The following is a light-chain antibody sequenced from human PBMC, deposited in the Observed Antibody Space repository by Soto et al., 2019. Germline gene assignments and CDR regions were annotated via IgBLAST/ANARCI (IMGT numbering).Light chain of an antibody. V-gene: IGKV3-15*01. J-gene: IGKJ5*01. CDR1: QSVSSK. CDR2: DAS. Sequence: EIVMTQSPATLSVSPGERATLSCRASQSVSSKLAWYQQKPRQAPRLLIYDASTRATDIPTRFSGSGSGTELTLTISSLQSEDFAVYYCQQYNSWPPPIIFGPGTRLEI. CDR3: QQYNSWPPPII.